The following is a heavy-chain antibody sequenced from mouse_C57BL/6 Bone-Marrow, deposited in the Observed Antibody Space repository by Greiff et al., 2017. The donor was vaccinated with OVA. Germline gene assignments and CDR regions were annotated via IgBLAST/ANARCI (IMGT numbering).Heavy chain of an antibody. CDR1: GYTFTDYE. V-gene: IGHV1-15*01. Sequence: VQLQESGAELVRPGASVTLSCKASGYTFTDYEMHWVKQTPVHGLEWIGAIDPETGGTAYNQKFKGKAILTADKSSSTAYMELRSLTSEDSAVYYCTSFYGPLDYWGKGTTLTVSS. J-gene: IGHJ2*01. CDR3: TSFYGPLDY. CDR2: IDPETGGT. D-gene: IGHD1-1*02.